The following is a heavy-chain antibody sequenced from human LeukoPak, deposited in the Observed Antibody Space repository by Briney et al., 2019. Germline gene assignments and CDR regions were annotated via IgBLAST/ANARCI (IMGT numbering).Heavy chain of an antibody. J-gene: IGHJ4*02. CDR1: GFTFSSYW. CDR3: ARFKAFYDSSGYWGGIRYYFDY. CDR2: IKQDGGEK. V-gene: IGHV3-7*01. Sequence: PGGSLRLSCAASGFTFSSYWMSWVRQAPGKGLEWVANIKQDGGEKYYVDSVKGRFTISRDNAKNSLYLQMNSLRAEDTAVYYCARFKAFYDSSGYWGGIRYYFDYWGQGTLVTVSS. D-gene: IGHD3-22*01.